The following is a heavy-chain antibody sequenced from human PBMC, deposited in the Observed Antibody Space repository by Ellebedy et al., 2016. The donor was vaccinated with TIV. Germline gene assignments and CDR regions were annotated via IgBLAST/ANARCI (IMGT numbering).Heavy chain of an antibody. CDR2: ISWDDDK. D-gene: IGHD1-26*01. J-gene: IGHJ2*01. CDR1: GFLLSPGGVA. CDR3: TRRNGGYPYWYFDV. Sequence: SGPTLVXPTQTLTLTCSFSGFLLSPGGVAVGWIRQPPGKALEWLALISWDDDKRYSPSLKNRLTITRDTSKNQVVLTMTNMDPADTATYYCTRRNGGYPYWYFDVWGRGTLVTVSS. V-gene: IGHV2-5*02.